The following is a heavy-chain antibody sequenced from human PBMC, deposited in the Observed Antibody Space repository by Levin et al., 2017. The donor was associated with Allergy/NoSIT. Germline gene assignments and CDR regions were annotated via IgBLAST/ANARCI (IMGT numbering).Heavy chain of an antibody. CDR3: ARAKYSSGWYHYYYGMDV. J-gene: IGHJ6*02. CDR2: IKQDGSEK. D-gene: IGHD6-19*01. CDR1: GFTFSSYW. V-gene: IGHV3-7*01. Sequence: PGGSLRLSCAASGFTFSSYWMSWVRQAPGKGLEWVANIKQDGSEKYYVDSVKGRFTISRDNAKNSLYLQMNSLRAEDTAVYYCARAKYSSGWYHYYYGMDVWGQGTTVTVSS.